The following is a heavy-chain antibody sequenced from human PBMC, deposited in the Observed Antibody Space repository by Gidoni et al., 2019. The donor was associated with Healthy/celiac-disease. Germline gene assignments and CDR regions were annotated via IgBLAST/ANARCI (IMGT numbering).Heavy chain of an antibody. CDR3: TTGADWEPNYVFDY. Sequence: EVQLVESGGGLVKPGGSLRLSCAASGFTFSNAWMSWVRQAPGKGLEWVGRMKSKTDGGTTDYAAPVKGRFTISRDDSKNTLYLQMNSLKTEDTAVYYCTTGADWEPNYVFDYWGQGTLVTVSS. J-gene: IGHJ4*02. CDR1: GFTFSNAW. CDR2: MKSKTDGGTT. D-gene: IGHD1-26*01. V-gene: IGHV3-15*01.